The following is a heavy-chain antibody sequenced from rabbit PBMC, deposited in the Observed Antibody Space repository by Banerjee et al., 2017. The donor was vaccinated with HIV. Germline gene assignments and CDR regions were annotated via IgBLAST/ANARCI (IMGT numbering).Heavy chain of an antibody. J-gene: IGHJ4*01. V-gene: IGHV1S45*01. CDR2: IYAGSSGST. CDR3: ARDLAGVIGGKLNV. D-gene: IGHD4-1*01. CDR1: GFDFSSNA. Sequence: QAQLEESGGDLVKPAGSLTLTCTASGFDFSSNAMCWVRQAPGKGLEWIACIYAGSSGSTWYASWAKGRFTVSKTSSTTVTLQMTSLTAADTATHFCARDLAGVIGGKLNVWGPGTLVTVS.